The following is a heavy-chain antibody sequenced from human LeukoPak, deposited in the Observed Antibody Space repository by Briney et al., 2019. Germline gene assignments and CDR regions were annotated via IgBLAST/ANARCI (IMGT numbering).Heavy chain of an antibody. CDR1: GGPISSYY. Sequence: PSESLSLTCTVPGGPISSYYWSWIRQPPGKGLEWIGYIYYSGSTNYNPSLKSRVTISVDPSKNQFSLKLRSVTAADTAVYSWARGFFSSGYYPPFYLRGQGTLVTVSS. J-gene: IGHJ4*02. D-gene: IGHD3-22*01. CDR3: ARGFFSSGYYPPFYL. CDR2: IYYSGST. V-gene: IGHV4-59*01.